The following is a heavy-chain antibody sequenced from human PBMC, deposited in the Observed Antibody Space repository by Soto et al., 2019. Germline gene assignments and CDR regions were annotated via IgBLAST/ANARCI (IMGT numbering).Heavy chain of an antibody. J-gene: IGHJ6*02. D-gene: IGHD3-22*01. V-gene: IGHV3-48*01. CDR1: GFTFNDYS. CDR2: ISSSSSLI. Sequence: PGGSLRLSCAASGFTFNDYSMNWVRQAPGKGLEWVSYISSSSSLIYYADSVKGRFTISRDNVKNSVYLQMNSLGAEDTAVYYCARVMRDSSGSHYYYGMEVWGQGTTVTVSS. CDR3: ARVMRDSSGSHYYYGMEV.